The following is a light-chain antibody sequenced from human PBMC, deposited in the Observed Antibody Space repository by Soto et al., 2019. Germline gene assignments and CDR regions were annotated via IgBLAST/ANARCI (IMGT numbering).Light chain of an antibody. V-gene: IGKV1-39*01. J-gene: IGKJ1*01. CDR1: QSISIY. CDR2: ASS. CDR3: QQTYSNPRT. Sequence: DIQITQSPASLSSYFWDLVTITCRTSQSISIYLNWYQQIPGKAPKLLIYASSNLHTGVPSRFSGSASGTDFTLTISSLQPEDSATYYCQQTYSNPRTFGQGTKVDIK.